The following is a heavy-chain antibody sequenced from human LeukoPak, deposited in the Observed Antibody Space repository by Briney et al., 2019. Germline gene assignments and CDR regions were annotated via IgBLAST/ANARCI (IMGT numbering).Heavy chain of an antibody. CDR3: VRDRHTVYFDY. CDR2: IWYDGSTQ. Sequence: GGSLRLSCVVSGFTFSSYGLHWVRQPPGKGLEWVAVIWYDGSTQIYADSVKGRFTISRDNSKNTVFLQMNTLRAEDTAVYFCVRDRHTVYFDYWGQGTLVTVSS. CDR1: GFTFSSYG. V-gene: IGHV3-33*01. J-gene: IGHJ4*02.